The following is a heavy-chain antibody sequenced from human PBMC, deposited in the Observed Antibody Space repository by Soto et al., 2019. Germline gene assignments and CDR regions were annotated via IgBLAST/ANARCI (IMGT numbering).Heavy chain of an antibody. D-gene: IGHD6-6*01. CDR3: ARHDGPSIVVRLHEGIYYYYGMDV. CDR2: IYPGCTDT. Sequence: GESLKISCKGSGYSFTSYWIGWVRQIPGKGLEWVGIIYPGCTDTSYSPSFQGQVTISADKSISTAYLQWSSLKASDTAMYYCARHDGPSIVVRLHEGIYYYYGMDVWGQGTTVTVSS. V-gene: IGHV5-51*01. J-gene: IGHJ6*02. CDR1: GYSFTSYW.